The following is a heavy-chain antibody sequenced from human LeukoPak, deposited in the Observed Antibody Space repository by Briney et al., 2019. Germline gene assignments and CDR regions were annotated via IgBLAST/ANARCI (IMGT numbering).Heavy chain of an antibody. V-gene: IGHV3-30*04. CDR2: TSYDGNNQ. Sequence: PGRSLRLSCSTAGFTFSNYVIHWVCQAPGKGLEWVAVTSYDGNNQYYADSVKGRCTISRDDSKNTVYLQMNSLRPDDTAVYYCARSPNYYYFDSWGQGTLVTVSS. J-gene: IGHJ4*02. CDR3: ARSPNYYYFDS. D-gene: IGHD5-24*01. CDR1: GFTFSNYV.